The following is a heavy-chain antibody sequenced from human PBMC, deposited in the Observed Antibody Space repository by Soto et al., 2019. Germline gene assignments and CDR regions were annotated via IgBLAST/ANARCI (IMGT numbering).Heavy chain of an antibody. Sequence: QVQLQESGPGLVKPSETLSLTCTVPGGSISSYYWSWVRQPPGKGLEWIGDIYYSGSTNYNPSLERHVTISGDQSKIPFSLTLSSVTAADKAVYYGAREVENGMDVWGEGTTVTVS. CDR2: IYYSGST. CDR1: GGSISSYY. D-gene: IGHD1-26*01. V-gene: IGHV4-59*12. CDR3: AREVENGMDV. J-gene: IGHJ6*02.